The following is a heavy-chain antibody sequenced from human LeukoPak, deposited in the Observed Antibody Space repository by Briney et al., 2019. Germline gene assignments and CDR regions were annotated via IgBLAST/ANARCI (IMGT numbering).Heavy chain of an antibody. J-gene: IGHJ6*02. D-gene: IGHD6-13*01. V-gene: IGHV3-21*04. CDR3: AKDYGFRQLALSVGMDV. CDR1: GFTFSSYS. Sequence: GGSLRLSCAASGFTFSSYSMNWVRQAPGKGLEWVSSISSSSSYIYYADSVKGRFTISRDNAKNSLYLQMNSLRTEDTALYYCAKDYGFRQLALSVGMDVWGQGTTVTVSS. CDR2: ISSSSSYI.